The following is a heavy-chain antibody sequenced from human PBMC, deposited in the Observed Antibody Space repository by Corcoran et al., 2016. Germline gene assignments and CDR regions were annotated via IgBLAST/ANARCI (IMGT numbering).Heavy chain of an antibody. CDR3: AGGGGRVAAAKWFDP. CDR2: IYHSGRT. Sequence: QVQLQESGPGLVKPSGTLSLTCAVSGGSISSSNWWSWVRQPPGKGLEWIGEIYHSGRTNYNPSLKSRVTISVDKSKNQFSLKLSSVTAADTAVYYCAGGGGRVAAAKWFDPWGQGTLVTVSS. D-gene: IGHD5-18*01. CDR1: GGSISSSNW. V-gene: IGHV4-4*02. J-gene: IGHJ5*02.